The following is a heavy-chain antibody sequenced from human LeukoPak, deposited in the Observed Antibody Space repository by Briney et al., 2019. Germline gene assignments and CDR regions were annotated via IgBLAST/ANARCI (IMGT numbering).Heavy chain of an antibody. J-gene: IGHJ4*02. CDR2: IKSKTDGGTT. CDR1: GFTFSSYA. Sequence: KAGGSLRLSCAASGFTFSSYAMSWVRQAPGKGLEWVGRIKSKTDGGTTDYAAPVKGRFTISRDDPKNTLYLQMNSLKTEDTAVYYCTTDPSDYWGQGTLVTVSS. CDR3: TTDPSDY. V-gene: IGHV3-15*01.